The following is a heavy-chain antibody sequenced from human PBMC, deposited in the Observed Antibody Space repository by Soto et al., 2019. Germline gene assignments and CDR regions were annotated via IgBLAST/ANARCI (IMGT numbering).Heavy chain of an antibody. J-gene: IGHJ6*02. CDR3: ARDQGSLLRYFGWLPNYYYYGMDV. CDR1: GFTFSSYA. Sequence: ESGGGVVQPGRSLRLSCAASGFTFSSYAMHWVRQAPGKGLEWVAVISYDGSNKYYADSGKGRFTISRDNSKNTLYRQINSRRAVDTGVYYCARDQGSLLRYFGWLPNYYYYGMDVWGQGTTVTVSS. CDR2: ISYDGSNK. V-gene: IGHV3-30*14. D-gene: IGHD3-9*01.